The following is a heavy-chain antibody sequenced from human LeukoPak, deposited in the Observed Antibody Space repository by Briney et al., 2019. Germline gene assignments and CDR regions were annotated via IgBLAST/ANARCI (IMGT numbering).Heavy chain of an antibody. D-gene: IGHD2-8*01. J-gene: IGHJ4*02. CDR1: GFTLSRYW. CDR3: SNGIYDKSY. CDR2: IKQDGSKA. Sequence: GGPLRLSRAASGFTLSRYWMAWVRQAPGKGLEWVANIKQDGSKAVYVDSVRGRFTISRDNAKNSLYLQMNSLRVEDTAMYYCSNGIYDKSYWGQGTLVTVSS. V-gene: IGHV3-7*01.